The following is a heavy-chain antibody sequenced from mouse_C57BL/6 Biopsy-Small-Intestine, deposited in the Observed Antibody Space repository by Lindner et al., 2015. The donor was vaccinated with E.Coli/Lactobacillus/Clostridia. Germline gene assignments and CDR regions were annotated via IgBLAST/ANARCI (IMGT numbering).Heavy chain of an antibody. V-gene: IGHV1-22*01. CDR3: AREENIYYSNSWYLDV. Sequence: VQLQESGPELVKPGASVKMSCKASGYAFTDYNMHWVKQRHGKSLEWIGYINPNNGGSNYNQKFKGKATLTVNKSSSTAYMELRNLTSEDFAVYYCAREENIYYSNSWYLDVWGTGTTVTVSS. CDR1: GYAFTDYN. J-gene: IGHJ1*03. D-gene: IGHD2-5*01. CDR2: INPNNGGS.